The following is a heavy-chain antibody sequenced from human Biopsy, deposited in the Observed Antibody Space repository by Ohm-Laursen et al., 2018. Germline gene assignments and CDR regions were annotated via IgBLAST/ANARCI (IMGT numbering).Heavy chain of an antibody. D-gene: IGHD1-26*01. J-gene: IGHJ3*02. CDR3: ARDEGLLRAFDI. V-gene: IGHV4-4*07. CDR1: GGSISGHF. Sequence: GTLSLTCTVSGGSISGHFWSWVRQPAGKGLEWIGRIYSNGNTNYNPSLKSRVSMSVDTSKNHFSLNLTSVTAADTAVYYCARDEGLLRAFDIWGQGTLGTISS. CDR2: IYSNGNT.